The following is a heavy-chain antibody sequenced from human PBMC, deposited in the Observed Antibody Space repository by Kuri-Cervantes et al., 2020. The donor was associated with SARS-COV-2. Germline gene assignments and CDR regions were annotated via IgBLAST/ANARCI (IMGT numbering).Heavy chain of an antibody. Sequence: GESLKISCAASGFTFSIYAMSWVRQAPGKGLEWVAGISGSGAVTYYTDSPRGRFTISRDHSKNTVILRMTSLRAEDTAVYYCAKVGLSFDYWGQGTLVTVSS. V-gene: IGHV3-23*01. CDR2: ISGSGAVT. CDR3: AKVGLSFDY. D-gene: IGHD2/OR15-2a*01. J-gene: IGHJ4*02. CDR1: GFTFSIYA.